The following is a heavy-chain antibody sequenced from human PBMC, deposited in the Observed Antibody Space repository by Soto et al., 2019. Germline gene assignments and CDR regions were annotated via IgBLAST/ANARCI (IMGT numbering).Heavy chain of an antibody. Sequence: PSETLSLTCTVSGGSISSGGYYWSWIRQHPGKGLEWIGYIYYSGSTYYNPSLKSRATISVDTSKNQFSLKLSSVTAADTAVYYCARYQNYYDSSGFAYFDYWGQGTLVTVYS. CDR2: IYYSGST. CDR1: GGSISSGGYY. CDR3: ARYQNYYDSSGFAYFDY. D-gene: IGHD3-22*01. J-gene: IGHJ4*02. V-gene: IGHV4-31*03.